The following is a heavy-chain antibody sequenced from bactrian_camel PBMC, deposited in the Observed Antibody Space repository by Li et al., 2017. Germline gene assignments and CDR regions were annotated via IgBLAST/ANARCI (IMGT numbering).Heavy chain of an antibody. J-gene: IGHJ4*01. CDR3: ASNHGNWFWGTYDY. V-gene: IGHV3-2*01. Sequence: HVQLVESGGGSVPTGGSLTLSCTASQYLHGGHFIGWFRQAPGKGLEWVSSIYSDGSNTFYADSVKGRSTISRDNAKNTLYLRMNSLETEDTAVYYCASNHGNWFWGTYDYCGQGTQVTVS. CDR2: IYSDGSNT. CDR1: QYLHGGHF. D-gene: IGHD7*01.